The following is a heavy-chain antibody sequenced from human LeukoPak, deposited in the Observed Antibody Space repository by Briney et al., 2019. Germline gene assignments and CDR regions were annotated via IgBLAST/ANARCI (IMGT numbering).Heavy chain of an antibody. CDR1: GFTVDSNY. CDR2: IYSGGTT. J-gene: IGHJ5*02. Sequence: GVSLRLSCAASGFTVDSNYWSWVRQAPGKGLEWVSVIYSGGTTYYADSVKGRFTFSRDNSKNMLHLQMNSLRAEDTAVYYCARGFNRGFDPWGQGTLVIVSS. D-gene: IGHD3-10*01. V-gene: IGHV3-53*01. CDR3: ARGFNRGFDP.